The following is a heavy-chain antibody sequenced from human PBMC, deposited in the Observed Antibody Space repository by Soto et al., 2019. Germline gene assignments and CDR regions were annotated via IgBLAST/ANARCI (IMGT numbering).Heavy chain of an antibody. V-gene: IGHV4-59*01. D-gene: IGHD3-10*01. CDR1: GGSISSYY. Sequence: SETLSLTCTVSGGSISSYYWSWIRQPPGKGLEWIGYIYYSGSTNYNPSLKSRVTISVDTSKNRFSLKLSSVTAADTAVYYCARSWFGELLYASYFDYWGQGTLVTVSS. J-gene: IGHJ4*02. CDR3: ARSWFGELLYASYFDY. CDR2: IYYSGST.